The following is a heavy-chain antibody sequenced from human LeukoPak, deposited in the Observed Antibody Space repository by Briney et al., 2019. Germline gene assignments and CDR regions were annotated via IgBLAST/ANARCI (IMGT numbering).Heavy chain of an antibody. Sequence: GGSLRLSCAGSGFIFSSYGIHWVRQAPGKGLEWVAVVSYDGSKYYADSVKGRFTISRDNSKNTLYLQMSSLRAEDTAVYYCAKDLNRGLPDYWGQGTLVTVSS. CDR1: GFIFSSYG. J-gene: IGHJ4*02. V-gene: IGHV3-30*18. CDR2: VSYDGSK. D-gene: IGHD2-21*01. CDR3: AKDLNRGLPDY.